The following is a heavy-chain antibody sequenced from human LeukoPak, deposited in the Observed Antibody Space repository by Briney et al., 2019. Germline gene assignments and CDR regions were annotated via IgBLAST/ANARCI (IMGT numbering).Heavy chain of an antibody. CDR3: AKDRAFQAAGVTDC. D-gene: IGHD3-10*01. Sequence: GESLRLSCAAFGFTFANHGMHWVRQAPGKGLEWVAVISDDSRFKLYGDSVKGRFSISRDNPENTLYLQMNSLKSEDSAVYYCAKDRAFQAAGVTDCWGQGTLVTVSS. CDR2: ISDDSRFK. J-gene: IGHJ4*02. CDR1: GFTFANHG. V-gene: IGHV3-30*18.